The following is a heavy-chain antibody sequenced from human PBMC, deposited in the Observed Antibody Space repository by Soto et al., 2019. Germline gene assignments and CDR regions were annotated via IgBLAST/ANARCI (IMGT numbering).Heavy chain of an antibody. CDR1: VYTFPGYY. D-gene: IGHD3-3*01. Sequence: ASVQVSCQASVYTFPGYYMHCVRQAPGQGLDWMGWINPNSGGTNYAQKFQGRVTMTRDTSISTAYMELSRLRSDDTAVYYCARGRPKYYDFWSGYYVMEVWGQGTTITVS. V-gene: IGHV1-2*02. J-gene: IGHJ6*02. CDR2: INPNSGGT. CDR3: ARGRPKYYDFWSGYYVMEV.